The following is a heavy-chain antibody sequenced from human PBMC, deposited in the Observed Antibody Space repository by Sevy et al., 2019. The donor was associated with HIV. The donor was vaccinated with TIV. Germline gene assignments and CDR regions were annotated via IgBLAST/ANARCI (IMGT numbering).Heavy chain of an antibody. J-gene: IGHJ4*02. D-gene: IGHD3-22*01. CDR3: ATTKDYYESSGYPFDY. V-gene: IGHV1-24*01. CDR2: FDPEDDEK. Sequence: ASVKVSCKVSGYTLTEFSMHWVRQAPGKGLAWMATFDPEDDEKIYAQKFQGRVTMAEDTSTDTVYMELSSLRSEDTAVYYCATTKDYYESSGYPFDYWGQGTLVTVSS. CDR1: GYTLTEFS.